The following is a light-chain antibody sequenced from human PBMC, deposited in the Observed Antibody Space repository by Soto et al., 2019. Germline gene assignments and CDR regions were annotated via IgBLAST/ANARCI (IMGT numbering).Light chain of an antibody. V-gene: IGLV1-40*01. CDR2: GNR. CDR3: QSYDSSLSAVV. Sequence: QSVLTQPPSVSGAPGQRVTISCTGSSSNIGARYDVHWYQQLPGTAPKLLIYGNRNPPSGVPDRFSGSKSGTSASLAITGRPAEDAADYYCQSYDSSLSAVVFGGGTKLTVL. CDR1: SSNIGARYD. J-gene: IGLJ2*01.